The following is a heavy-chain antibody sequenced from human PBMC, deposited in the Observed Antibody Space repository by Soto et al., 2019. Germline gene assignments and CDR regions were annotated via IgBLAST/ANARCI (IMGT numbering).Heavy chain of an antibody. J-gene: IGHJ5*02. CDR2: INHSGST. CDR3: ASTIAAAALNWFDP. V-gene: IGHV4-34*01. Sequence: SETLSLTCAVYGGSFSGYYWSWIRQPPGKGLEWIGEINHSGSTNYNPSLKSRVTISVDTSKNQFSLKLSSVTAADTAVYYCASTIAAAALNWFDPWGQGTLVTVSS. CDR1: GGSFSGYY. D-gene: IGHD6-13*01.